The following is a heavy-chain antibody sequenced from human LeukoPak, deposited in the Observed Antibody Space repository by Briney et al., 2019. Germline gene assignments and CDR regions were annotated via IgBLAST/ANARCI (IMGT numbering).Heavy chain of an antibody. CDR3: ASFSSSPKGFDT. CDR1: GFTFTTYW. J-gene: IGHJ3*02. V-gene: IGHV3-7*01. CDR2: INQDGTEK. D-gene: IGHD2-2*01. Sequence: GESLRLSCAASGFTFTTYWMSWVRQLPGKGLEWVANINQDGTEKYYVDSVKGRFTISRDNAKNSLFLETNSLRAEDTAVYYCASFSSSPKGFDTWGQGTVLTVSS.